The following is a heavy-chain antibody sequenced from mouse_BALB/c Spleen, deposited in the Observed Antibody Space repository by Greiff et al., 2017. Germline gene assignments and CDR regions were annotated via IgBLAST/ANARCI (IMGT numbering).Heavy chain of an antibody. CDR1: GYSFTSYY. CDR3: ARDSSGYYYAMDY. J-gene: IGHJ4*01. Sequence: VQLQQSGPELMKPGASVKISCKASGYSFTSYYMHWVKQSHGKSLEWIGYIDPFNGGTSYNQKFKGKATLTVDKSSSTAYMHLSSLTSEDSAVYYCARDSSGYYYAMDYWGQGTSVTVSS. V-gene: IGHV1S135*01. CDR2: IDPFNGGT. D-gene: IGHD3-2*01.